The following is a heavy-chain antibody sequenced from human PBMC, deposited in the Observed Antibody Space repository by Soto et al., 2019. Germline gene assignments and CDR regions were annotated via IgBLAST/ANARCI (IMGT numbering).Heavy chain of an antibody. Sequence: SETLTLTCTVSGGSISSYYWSWIRQPPGKGLEWIGYIYYSGSTNYNPSLKSRVTISVDTSKNQFSLKMSSVTAADTAVYYCARLATRYYFDYWGQGTLVTVSS. CDR2: IYYSGST. CDR1: GGSISSYY. J-gene: IGHJ4*02. D-gene: IGHD1-1*01. CDR3: ARLATRYYFDY. V-gene: IGHV4-59*01.